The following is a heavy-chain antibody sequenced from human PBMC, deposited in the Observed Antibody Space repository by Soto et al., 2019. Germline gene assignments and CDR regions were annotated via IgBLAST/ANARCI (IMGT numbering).Heavy chain of an antibody. V-gene: IGHV3-33*01. CDR3: ARVVGYGFDI. J-gene: IGHJ3*02. D-gene: IGHD6-25*01. CDR2: IWYVGSKK. CDR1: GLTSRTFA. Sequence: QVQLWELGEAVAHPGGPLGFPLEASGLTSRTFAMNWVRQAPGKGLEWVAVIWYVGSKKYYADSVKGRFTISRDKYKNTLYLQMSSLRAEDTAVYYCARVVGYGFDIWGQGTMVTVSS.